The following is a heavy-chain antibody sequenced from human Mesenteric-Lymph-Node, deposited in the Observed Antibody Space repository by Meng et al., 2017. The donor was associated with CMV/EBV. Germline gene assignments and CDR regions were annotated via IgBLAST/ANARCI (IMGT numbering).Heavy chain of an antibody. D-gene: IGHD6-13*01. CDR2: IYSDGRTT. Sequence: GESLKISCAASGFTVSSNYMSWVRQAPGKGLEWVSIIYSDGRTTNYAASVKGRFTISRDNSKNTLYLQMNSLRAEDTAVYYCARADSSSWRIFDYWGQGTLVTVSS. CDR1: GFTVSSNY. CDR3: ARADSSSWRIFDY. V-gene: IGHV3-66*02. J-gene: IGHJ4*02.